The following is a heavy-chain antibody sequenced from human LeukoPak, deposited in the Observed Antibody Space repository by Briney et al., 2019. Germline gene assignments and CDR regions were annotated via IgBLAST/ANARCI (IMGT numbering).Heavy chain of an antibody. CDR1: GFTFSGSA. CDR2: IRSKANSYAT. D-gene: IGHD4-17*01. J-gene: IGHJ3*02. CDR3: TRHISNSVTTNAFDI. Sequence: TGGSLRLSCAASGFTFSGSAMHWVRQASGKGLEWVGRIRSKANSYATAYAASVKGRFTIPRDDSKNTAYLQMNSLKTEDTAVYYCTRHISNSVTTNAFDIWGQGTMVTVSS. V-gene: IGHV3-73*01.